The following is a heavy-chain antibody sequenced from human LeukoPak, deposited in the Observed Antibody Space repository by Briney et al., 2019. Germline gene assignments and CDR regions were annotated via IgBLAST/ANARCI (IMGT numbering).Heavy chain of an antibody. CDR1: GGSFSGYY. CDR3: ARSRDGYGPKDYYYMDV. V-gene: IGHV4-4*08. J-gene: IGHJ6*03. Sequence: PSETMSLTCAVYGGSFSGYYWSWIRQPPGKGLEWIGRIYTSGSTNYNPSLKSRVTISVDTSKNQFSLKLSSVTAADTAVYYCARSRDGYGPKDYYYMDVWGKGTTVTVSS. CDR2: IYTSGST. D-gene: IGHD5-24*01.